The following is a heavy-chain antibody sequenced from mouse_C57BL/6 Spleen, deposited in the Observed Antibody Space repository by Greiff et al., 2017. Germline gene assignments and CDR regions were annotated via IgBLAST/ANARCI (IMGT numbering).Heavy chain of an antibody. CDR1: GYSITSDY. CDR2: ISYSGST. CDR3: ARSDWGYYYAMDY. V-gene: IGHV3-8*01. D-gene: IGHD2-4*01. J-gene: IGHJ4*01. Sequence: EVHLVESGPGLAKPSQTLSLTCSVTGYSITSDYWNWIRKFPGNKLEYMGYISYSGSTYYNPSLKSRISITRDTSKNQYYLQLNSVTTEDTATYYCARSDWGYYYAMDYWGQGTSVTVSS.